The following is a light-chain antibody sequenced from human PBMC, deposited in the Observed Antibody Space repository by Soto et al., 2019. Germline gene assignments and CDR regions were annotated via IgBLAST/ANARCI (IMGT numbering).Light chain of an antibody. CDR2: QAS. V-gene: IGKV1-5*03. CDR1: QSISAW. Sequence: DIQMSQAHSILSASVGDRVAITCRASQSISAWVAWYQQKPGKAPKLLIYQASLLESGVPSRFSGSGSGTAFALTISSLQPDDLATYYCQQYNSSLWTFGQGTKVEIK. J-gene: IGKJ1*01. CDR3: QQYNSSLWT.